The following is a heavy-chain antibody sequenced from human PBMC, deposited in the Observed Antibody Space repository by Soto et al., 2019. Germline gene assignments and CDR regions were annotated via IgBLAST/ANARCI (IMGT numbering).Heavy chain of an antibody. D-gene: IGHD3-9*01. V-gene: IGHV3-23*01. Sequence: EVQLLESGGGLVQPGGSLRLSCAASGFTFSSYAMSWVRQAPGKGLEWVSAISGSGGSTYYADSVKGRFTISRDNSNNAQYLQINSLSPVDGAVYYCAEAGGPRSPWTGDYPPPSRFACWGQGTVVTFSS. CDR3: AEAGGPRSPWTGDYPPPSRFAC. CDR2: ISGSGGST. CDR1: GFTFSSYA. J-gene: IGHJ4*02.